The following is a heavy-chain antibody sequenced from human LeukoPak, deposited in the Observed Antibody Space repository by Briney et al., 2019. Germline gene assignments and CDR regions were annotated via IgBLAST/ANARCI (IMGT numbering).Heavy chain of an antibody. V-gene: IGHV3-30*18. CDR2: ISSDGSHK. J-gene: IGHJ4*02. CDR1: GFSFSTYD. Sequence: PGGSLRLSCAASGFSFSTYDMHWVRKAPGQGLELVAVISSDGSHKYWADSVKGRFTISRDNSKNTVYLQMNSLRAEDTAVYYCAKGSIDWYYFDYWGQGTLVTVSS. D-gene: IGHD3-9*01. CDR3: AKGSIDWYYFDY.